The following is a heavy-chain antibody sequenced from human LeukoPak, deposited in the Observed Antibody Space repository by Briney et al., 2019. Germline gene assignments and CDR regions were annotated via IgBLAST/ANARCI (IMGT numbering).Heavy chain of an antibody. D-gene: IGHD5-18*01. CDR3: ARVAKATHSYAYGDDAFDI. V-gene: IGHV3-30*03. CDR1: GFTFSGYG. J-gene: IGHJ3*02. CDR2: ISYDGRTK. Sequence: PGRSLRLSCAASGFTFSGYGMHWVRRAPGKGLEWVAVISYDGRTKYYADSVKGRFTISRDNSKNTLYLQMNSLRAEDTAVYYCARVAKATHSYAYGDDAFDIWGQGTMVTVSS.